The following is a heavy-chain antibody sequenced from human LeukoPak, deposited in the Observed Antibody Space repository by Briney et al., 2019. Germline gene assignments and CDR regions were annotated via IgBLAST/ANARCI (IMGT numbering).Heavy chain of an antibody. CDR1: GGSFSGYY. Sequence: SETLSLTCAVYGGSFSGYYWSWIRQPPGKGLEWIGEINHSGSTNYNPSLKSRVTISVDTSKNQFSLKLSSVTAADTAVYYCARVGRGELSLGPFDYWGQGTLVTVSS. V-gene: IGHV4-34*01. CDR2: INHSGST. D-gene: IGHD3-16*02. J-gene: IGHJ4*02. CDR3: ARVGRGELSLGPFDY.